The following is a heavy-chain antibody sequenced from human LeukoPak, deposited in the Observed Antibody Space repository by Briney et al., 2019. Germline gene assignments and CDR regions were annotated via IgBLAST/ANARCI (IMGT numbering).Heavy chain of an antibody. CDR3: ARDLVVVRALDY. V-gene: IGHV3-30-3*01. Sequence: GWSLRLSCAASGFTFSSYAMHWVRQVPGKGLEWVAIISYDGSNKYYADSVKGRFTISRDNAKNTLYLQMNSLRAEDTAMYYCARDLVVVRALDYWGQGALVTVSS. D-gene: IGHD2-2*01. J-gene: IGHJ4*02. CDR2: ISYDGSNK. CDR1: GFTFSSYA.